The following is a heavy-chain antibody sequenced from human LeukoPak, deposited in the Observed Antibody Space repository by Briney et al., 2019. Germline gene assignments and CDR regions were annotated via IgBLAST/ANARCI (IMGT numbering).Heavy chain of an antibody. CDR1: GYTFTGYY. CDR2: INPNSGST. V-gene: IGHV1-2*04. J-gene: IGHJ6*03. CDR3: ARSRMIYDVDYYYYLDV. Sequence: ASVKVSCKASGYTFTGYYMHWVRQAPGQGLEWMGWINPNSGSTNYAQKFQGWVTMTRDTSISTAYMELSRLRSDDTAVYYCARSRMIYDVDYYYYLDVWGKGTTVVVSS. D-gene: IGHD3-3*01.